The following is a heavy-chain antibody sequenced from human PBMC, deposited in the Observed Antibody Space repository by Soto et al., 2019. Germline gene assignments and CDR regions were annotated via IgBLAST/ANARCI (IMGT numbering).Heavy chain of an antibody. Sequence: GESLKISCKASGYTFPNSWIGWVRQMPGKGLECMGIIYPADSDTRYSPSFQGQVTISADKSISTAYLQWSSLKASDTAMYYCARHGYSGYGFDYWGQGTLVTVSS. CDR3: ARHGYSGYGFDY. V-gene: IGHV5-51*01. J-gene: IGHJ4*02. D-gene: IGHD5-12*01. CDR1: GYTFPNSW. CDR2: IYPADSDT.